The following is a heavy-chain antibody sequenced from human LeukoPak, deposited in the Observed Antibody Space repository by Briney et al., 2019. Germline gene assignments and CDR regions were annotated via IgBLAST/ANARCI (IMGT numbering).Heavy chain of an antibody. CDR2: ISGSGGST. V-gene: IGHV3-23*01. CDR1: GFTFSSYA. Sequence: PGGSLRLSCAASGFTFSSYAMSWVRQAPGKGLEWVSAISGSGGSTYYADSVKGRFTISRDNSKNTLYLQMNSLRAEDTAVYYCAKEAYDFWSGFSYYFDSWGQGILVTVSS. J-gene: IGHJ4*02. D-gene: IGHD3-3*01. CDR3: AKEAYDFWSGFSYYFDS.